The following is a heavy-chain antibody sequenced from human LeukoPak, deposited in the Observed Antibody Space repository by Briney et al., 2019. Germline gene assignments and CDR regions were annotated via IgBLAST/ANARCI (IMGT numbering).Heavy chain of an antibody. CDR3: ARGVRWHDFDY. V-gene: IGHV3-53*01. D-gene: IGHD4-23*01. CDR2: IYSGGTT. Sequence: GGSLRLSCAASGFIVSSNYMSWVRQAPGKGLEWVSVIYSGGTTYYADSVKGRFTISRDNSQNAVYLQMNSLRAEDTAVYYCARGVRWHDFDYWGQGTLVTVSS. CDR1: GFIVSSNY. J-gene: IGHJ4*02.